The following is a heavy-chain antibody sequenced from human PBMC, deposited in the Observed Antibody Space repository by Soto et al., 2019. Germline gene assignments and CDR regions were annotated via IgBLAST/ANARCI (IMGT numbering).Heavy chain of an antibody. D-gene: IGHD2-8*01. V-gene: IGHV1-18*01. CDR2: ISAYNGNT. CDR1: GYTFTSYG. Sequence: GXSVKVSFRASGYTFTSYGISWVRQAPVQGLEWMGWISAYNGNTNYAQKLQGRVTMTTDTSTSTAYMELRRLRSDDTAVYYCARDRPLTYCTNGVCSVDYWGQGTLVTVYS. CDR3: ARDRPLTYCTNGVCSVDY. J-gene: IGHJ4*02.